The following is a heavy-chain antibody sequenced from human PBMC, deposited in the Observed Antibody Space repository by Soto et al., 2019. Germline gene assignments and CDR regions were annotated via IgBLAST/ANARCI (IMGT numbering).Heavy chain of an antibody. CDR2: ISYDGSNK. J-gene: IGHJ4*02. CDR3: ARTYCSGGSCYVFDY. D-gene: IGHD2-15*01. CDR1: GFTFSSYA. Sequence: QVQLVESGGGVVQPGRSLRLSCAASGFTFSSYAMHWVRQAPGKGLEWVAVISYDGSNKYYADSVKGRFTISRDNSKNTLYLQMYSLRAEDTAVYYCARTYCSGGSCYVFDYWGQGTLVTVSS. V-gene: IGHV3-30-3*01.